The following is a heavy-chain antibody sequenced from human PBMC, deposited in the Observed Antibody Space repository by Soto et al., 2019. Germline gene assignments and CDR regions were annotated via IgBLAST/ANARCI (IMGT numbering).Heavy chain of an antibody. Sequence: ASVKVSCKASGYTFTSYGISWVRHAPGQGLEWMGWISAYNGNTNYAQKLQGRVTMTTDTSTSTAYMELRSLRSDDTAVYYCARNSHAYSYGYFEYWGHGTLVTVS. CDR1: GYTFTSYG. D-gene: IGHD5-18*01. CDR3: ARNSHAYSYGYFEY. CDR2: ISAYNGNT. J-gene: IGHJ4*01. V-gene: IGHV1-18*04.